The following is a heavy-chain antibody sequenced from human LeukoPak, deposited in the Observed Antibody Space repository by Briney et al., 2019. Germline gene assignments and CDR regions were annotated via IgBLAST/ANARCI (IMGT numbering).Heavy chain of an antibody. V-gene: IGHV3-74*01. CDR2: INAGGSGT. J-gene: IGHJ5*02. D-gene: IGHD2-2*01. CDR1: GFAFSSHW. Sequence: HSGGSLRLSCAASGFAFSSHWMHWVRQAPEKGLVGVAHINAGGSGTYYAASVKGRFTISRDNAKNTLYLQMHSLTAEDTAVYYCVRGALRDCSYTSCSRGNWFDPWGQGTLVTVSS. CDR3: VRGALRDCSYTSCSRGNWFDP.